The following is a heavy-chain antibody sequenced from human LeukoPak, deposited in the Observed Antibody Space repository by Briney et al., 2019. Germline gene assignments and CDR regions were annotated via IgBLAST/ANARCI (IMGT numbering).Heavy chain of an antibody. CDR1: GFTFSSYW. V-gene: IGHV3-7*03. CDR2: IKQDGSEK. J-gene: IGHJ6*02. CDR3: ARDLYCSSTSCYYYYYGMDV. D-gene: IGHD2-2*01. Sequence: PGGSPRLSCAASGFTFSSYWMSWVRQAPGKGLEWVANIKQDGSEKYYVDSVKGRFTISRDNAKNSLYLQMNSLRAEDTAVYYCARDLYCSSTSCYYYYYGMDVWGQGTTVTVSS.